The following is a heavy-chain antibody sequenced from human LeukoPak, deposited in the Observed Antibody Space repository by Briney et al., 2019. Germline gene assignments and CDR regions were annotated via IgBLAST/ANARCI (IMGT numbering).Heavy chain of an antibody. V-gene: IGHV3-13*01. D-gene: IGHD6-13*01. J-gene: IGHJ3*02. CDR2: IGTAGDT. Sequence: GGSLRLSCAASGFTFSSYDMHWVRHATGKGLEWVSAIGTAGDTYYPGSVKGRFTISRENAKNSLYLQMNSLRAEDTAVYSCPRVTSSSWVARARDAFDIWGQGTMVPVSS. CDR3: PRVTSSSWVARARDAFDI. CDR1: GFTFSSYD.